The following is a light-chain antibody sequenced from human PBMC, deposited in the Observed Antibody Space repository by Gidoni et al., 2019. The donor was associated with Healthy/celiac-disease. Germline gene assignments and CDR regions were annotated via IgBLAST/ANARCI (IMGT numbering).Light chain of an antibody. V-gene: IGKV3-15*01. CDR2: GAS. CDR3: QQYNNWPWT. CDR1: QSVSSN. J-gene: IGKJ4*01. Sequence: EIVMTQSPATLSVSPEERATLSCRASQSVSSNLAWYQQKPGQAPRLLIYGASTRATGIPARFSGSGSGTEFTLTISSLQSEDFAVYYCQQYNNWPWTFGGGTKVEIK.